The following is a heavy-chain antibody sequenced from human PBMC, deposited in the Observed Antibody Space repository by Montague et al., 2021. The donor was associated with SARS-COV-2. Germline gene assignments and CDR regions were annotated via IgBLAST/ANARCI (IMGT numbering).Heavy chain of an antibody. V-gene: IGHV4-39*01. CDR1: GDAVSGNTYD. CDR3: AGQGLSGWAIYDSNGFDV. J-gene: IGHJ4*02. D-gene: IGHD5/OR15-5a*01. Sequence: SETLSLTCTVSGDAVSGNTYDWGWIRQPPGKGLECIASVSSSGRSYYXPSLKSRVSMSVDTSKNEISLKLSSVTAADTAVYYCAGQGLSGWAIYDSNGFDVWGQGTLVTVSS. CDR2: VSSSGRS.